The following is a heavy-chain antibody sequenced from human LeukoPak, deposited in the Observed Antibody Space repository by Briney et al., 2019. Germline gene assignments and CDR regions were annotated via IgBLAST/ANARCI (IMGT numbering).Heavy chain of an antibody. D-gene: IGHD3-16*01. CDR1: GFTFGDYA. CDR3: TRVDSVWAFDI. V-gene: IGHV3-49*04. CDR2: IRSKAYGGTT. J-gene: IGHJ3*02. Sequence: GGSLRLSCTASGFTFGDYAMSWVRQAPGKGLEWVGFIRSKAYGGTTEYAASVKGRSTISRDDSKSIAYLQMNSLKTEDTAVYYCTRVDSVWAFDIWGQGTMVTVSS.